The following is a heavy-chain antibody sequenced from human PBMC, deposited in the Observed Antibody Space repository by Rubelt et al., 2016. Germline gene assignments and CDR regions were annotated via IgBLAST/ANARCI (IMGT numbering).Heavy chain of an antibody. CDR3: ARDPLPVRGVIMTPTH. CDR2: ISAYNGNT. V-gene: IGHV1-18*01. CDR1: GYTFTSYG. J-gene: IGHJ4*02. D-gene: IGHD3-10*01. Sequence: QVQLVQSGAEVQKPGASVKVSCKASGYTFTSYGISWVRQAPGQGLEWMGWISAYNGNTNYAPKRQGGVTMTTETSTRTAYMELRSLRANDTAVYYCARDPLPVRGVIMTPTHWGQGTLVTVSS.